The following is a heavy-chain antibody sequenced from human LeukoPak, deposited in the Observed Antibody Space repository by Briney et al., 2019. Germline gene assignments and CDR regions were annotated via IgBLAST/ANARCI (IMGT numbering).Heavy chain of an antibody. Sequence: GGSLRLSCAASGFTFSSYAMHWVSQAPGKGLEWVALISYDGSNEYYADSVKGRFTISRDNSKNTLYLQMNSLRAEDTAVYYCAREGLSPPGDYWGQGTLVTVSS. V-gene: IGHV3-30*04. CDR3: AREGLSPPGDY. D-gene: IGHD2-21*01. CDR2: ISYDGSNE. CDR1: GFTFSSYA. J-gene: IGHJ4*02.